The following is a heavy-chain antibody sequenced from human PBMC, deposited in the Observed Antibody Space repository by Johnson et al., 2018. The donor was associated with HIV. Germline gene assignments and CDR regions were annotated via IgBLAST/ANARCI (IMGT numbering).Heavy chain of an antibody. Sequence: QMHLVESGGGVVQPGRSLRLSCAASGFTFSSYAMHWVRQAPGKGLEWVAVISYDGSNKYYADSVKGRFTISRDNSKNTLYLQMNSLRAEDTAVYYCARRLWFRNLYDAFDIWGQGTMVTVSS. V-gene: IGHV3-30-3*01. CDR3: ARRLWFRNLYDAFDI. CDR2: ISYDGSNK. J-gene: IGHJ3*02. D-gene: IGHD3-10*01. CDR1: GFTFSSYA.